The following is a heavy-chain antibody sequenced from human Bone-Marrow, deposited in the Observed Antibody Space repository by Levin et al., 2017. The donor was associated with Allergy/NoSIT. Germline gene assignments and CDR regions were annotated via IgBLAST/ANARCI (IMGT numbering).Heavy chain of an antibody. V-gene: IGHV4-61*09. J-gene: IGHJ6*03. D-gene: IGHD5-24*01. CDR1: GVSITSGNYY. Sequence: SETLSLTCTVSGVSITSGNYYWSWIRQPAGKGLEWIGHIYTSGNTNYNPSLKSRVTISVDTSTNQFSLKLRSVTAADTAVYYCARVLQYYYYYMDVWGKGTTVTVSS. CDR2: IYTSGNT. CDR3: ARVLQYYYYYMDV.